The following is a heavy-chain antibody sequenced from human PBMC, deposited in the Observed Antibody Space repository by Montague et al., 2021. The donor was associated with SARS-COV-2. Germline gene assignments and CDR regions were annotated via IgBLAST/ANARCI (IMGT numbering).Heavy chain of an antibody. CDR1: GYSISSGYY. V-gene: IGHV4-38-2*02. Sequence: SETLSLTCTVSGYSISSGYYRGWIRQPPGKGLEWIGSIYHSGSTYYNPSLKSRVTISVDTSKNQFSLKLSSVTAADTAVYYCARSQDCSTTSCHFDYRGQGTLVTVSS. CDR2: IYHSGST. J-gene: IGHJ4*02. CDR3: ARSQDCSTTSCHFDY. D-gene: IGHD2-2*01.